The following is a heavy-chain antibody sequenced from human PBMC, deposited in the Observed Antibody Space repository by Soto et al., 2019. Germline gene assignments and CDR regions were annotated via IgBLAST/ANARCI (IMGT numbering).Heavy chain of an antibody. D-gene: IGHD1-26*01. Sequence: QVQLQESGPGLVKPSDTLSLTCAVSGYSISSSNWWGWIRQPPGKGLEWIGYIYYSGSTYYNPSLPSRVTMSVDTSKTQFSLKLSSVTAVDTAVYYCAAGGIVGATTADSWGPGTLVTVSS. J-gene: IGHJ4*02. CDR2: IYYSGST. CDR1: GYSISSSNW. CDR3: AAGGIVGATTADS. V-gene: IGHV4-28*01.